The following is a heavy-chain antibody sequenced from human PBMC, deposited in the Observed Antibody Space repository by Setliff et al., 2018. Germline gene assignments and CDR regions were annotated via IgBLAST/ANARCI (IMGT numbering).Heavy chain of an antibody. J-gene: IGHJ4*02. D-gene: IGHD5-18*01. CDR2: INPSGGST. Sequence: GASVKVSCKASGYTFTSYYMHWVRQAPGQGLEWMGIINPSGGSTSYAQKFQGRVTMTRDTSTSTVYMELSSLRSEDTAVYYCARVGRCVGTAMVFDYWGQGTLVTVSS. CDR3: ARVGRCVGTAMVFDY. V-gene: IGHV1-46*01. CDR1: GYTFTSYY.